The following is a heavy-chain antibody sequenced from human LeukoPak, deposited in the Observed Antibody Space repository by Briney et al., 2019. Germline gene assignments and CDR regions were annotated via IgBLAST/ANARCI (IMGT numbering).Heavy chain of an antibody. CDR1: GGSISGYF. J-gene: IGHJ4*02. D-gene: IGHD5-24*01. V-gene: IGHV4-59*01. Sequence: TSETLSLTCTVSGGSISGYFWSWIRQPPGKGLEWIGYIYYTGSTNYNPSLMSRVTISVDTPKNQLSLKLISVTAADTAVYYCARGRWPQLPDNWGQGTLVTVSS. CDR3: ARGRWPQLPDN. CDR2: IYYTGST.